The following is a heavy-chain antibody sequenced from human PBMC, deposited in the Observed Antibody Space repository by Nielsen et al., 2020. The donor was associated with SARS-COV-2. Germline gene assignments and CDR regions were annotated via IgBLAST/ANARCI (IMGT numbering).Heavy chain of an antibody. D-gene: IGHD5-12*01. CDR2: ISSSSSYI. CDR1: GFTVSSNY. CDR3: ARDHRGYSGYEYPDYFDY. J-gene: IGHJ4*02. Sequence: GESLQISCAASGFTVSSNYMSWVRQAPGKGLEWVSSISSSSSYIYYADSVKGRFTISRDNAKNSLYLQMNSLRAEDTAVYYCARDHRGYSGYEYPDYFDYWGQGTLVTVSS. V-gene: IGHV3-21*01.